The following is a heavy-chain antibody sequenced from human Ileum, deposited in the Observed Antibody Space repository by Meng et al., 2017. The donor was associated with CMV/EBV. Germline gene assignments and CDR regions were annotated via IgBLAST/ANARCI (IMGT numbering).Heavy chain of an antibody. V-gene: IGHV3-48*01. CDR2: ISSSSSTI. Sequence: GESLKISCAASGFTFSSYSMNWVRQAPGKGLEWVSYISSSSSTIYYADSVKGRFTISRDNSKNTLYLQMNSLRAEDTAVYYCAKDNGYGGSYFDYWGQGTLVTVSS. D-gene: IGHD3-10*01. CDR3: AKDNGYGGSYFDY. J-gene: IGHJ4*02. CDR1: GFTFSSYS.